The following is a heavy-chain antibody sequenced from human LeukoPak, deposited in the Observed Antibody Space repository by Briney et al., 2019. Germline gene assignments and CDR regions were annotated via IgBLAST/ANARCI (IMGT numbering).Heavy chain of an antibody. J-gene: IGHJ4*01. CDR1: GFYFTTYA. CDR3: AKANWVSNADAVW. CDR2: IRGGAET. D-gene: IGHD1-1*01. V-gene: IGHV3-23*01. Sequence: GGSLRLSCAASGFYFTTYAMSWVRQAPGRGPEWVSSIRGGAETFYADSVKGRFTLSRDASRNTVYLQMNNLRVEDTAIYYCAKANWVSNADAVWWGQGTQVTVSS.